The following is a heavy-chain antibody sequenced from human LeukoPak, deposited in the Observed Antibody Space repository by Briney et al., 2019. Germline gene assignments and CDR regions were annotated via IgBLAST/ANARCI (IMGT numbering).Heavy chain of an antibody. J-gene: IGHJ4*02. CDR3: AKDRIRGYSYGFRGVLNYFDD. CDR2: IRFDGDKK. D-gene: IGHD5-18*01. Sequence: GGSLRLSCAASGFTFSTYGMSWVRQAPGKGLEWVAFIRFDGDKKYYADSVKGRFTISRDNSNNTMYLQMNSLRAEDTAVYYCAKDRIRGYSYGFRGVLNYFDDWGQGTLVTVSS. CDR1: GFTFSTYG. V-gene: IGHV3-30*02.